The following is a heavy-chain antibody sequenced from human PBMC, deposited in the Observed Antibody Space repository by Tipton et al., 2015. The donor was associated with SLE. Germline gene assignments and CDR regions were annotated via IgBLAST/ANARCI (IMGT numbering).Heavy chain of an antibody. D-gene: IGHD1-7*01. Sequence: LRLSCAVYGGSFSGYYWGWIRQPPGKGLEWIGSMSYRGTTYYNPSLKGRVTISADTSKNQFSLRLSSVTAADTAVYYCARVFITGTSRGWVDIWGQGTMVTVSS. V-gene: IGHV4-34*01. CDR3: ARVFITGTSRGWVDI. CDR2: MSYRGTT. CDR1: GGSFSGYY. J-gene: IGHJ3*02.